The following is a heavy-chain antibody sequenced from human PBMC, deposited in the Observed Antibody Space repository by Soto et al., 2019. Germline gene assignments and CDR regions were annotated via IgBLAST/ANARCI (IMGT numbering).Heavy chain of an antibody. CDR3: ARDSGMNFDWLFLNYYYYGMDV. J-gene: IGHJ6*02. V-gene: IGHV3-11*01. D-gene: IGHD3-9*01. CDR1: GFTFSDYY. CDR2: ISSSGSTI. Sequence: GSLRLSCAASGFTFSDYYMSWIRQAPGKGLEWVSYISSSGSTIYYADSVKGRFTISRDNAKNSLYLQMNSLRAEDTAVYYCARDSGMNFDWLFLNYYYYGMDVWGQGTTVTVSS.